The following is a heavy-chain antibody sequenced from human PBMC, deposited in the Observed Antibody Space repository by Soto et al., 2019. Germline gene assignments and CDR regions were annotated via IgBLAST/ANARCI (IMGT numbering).Heavy chain of an antibody. CDR3: AIGEWLSTSYFNF. J-gene: IGHJ4*02. CDR2: IYYSGST. D-gene: IGHD3-3*01. V-gene: IGHV4-39*01. Sequence: PSETLSLTCTVSGGSISSSSYYWGWIRQPPGKGLEWIGSIYYSGSTYYNPSLKSRVTISVDTSKNQFSLKLSSVTAADTAVYHCAIGEWLSTSYFNFWGKGTLVTVSS. CDR1: GGSISSSSYY.